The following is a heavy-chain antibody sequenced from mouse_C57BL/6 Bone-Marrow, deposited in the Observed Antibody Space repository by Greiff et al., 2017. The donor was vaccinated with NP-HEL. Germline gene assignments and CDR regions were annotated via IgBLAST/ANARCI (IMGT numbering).Heavy chain of an antibody. CDR2: ISNGGGST. V-gene: IGHV5-12*01. D-gene: IGHD2-1*01. J-gene: IGHJ3*01. CDR3: ARQAYGNGFAY. Sequence: VQLKESGGGLVQPGGSLKLSCAASGFTFSDYYMYWVRQTPEKRLEWVAYISNGGGSTYYPDTVKGRFTISRDNAKNTLYLQMSRLKSEDTAMYYCARQAYGNGFAYWGQGTLVTVSA. CDR1: GFTFSDYY.